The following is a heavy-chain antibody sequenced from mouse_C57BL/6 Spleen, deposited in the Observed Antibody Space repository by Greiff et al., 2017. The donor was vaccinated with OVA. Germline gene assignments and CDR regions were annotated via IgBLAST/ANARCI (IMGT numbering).Heavy chain of an antibody. V-gene: IGHV14-4*01. CDR2: IDPETGDT. CDR1: GFNIKDDY. J-gene: IGHJ2*01. CDR3: TLGNDGYYDY. Sequence: VQLQQSGAELVRPGASVKLSCTASGFNIKDDYMHWVKQRPEQGLEWIGWIDPETGDTEYASKFQGKATITADTSSNTAYLQLSSLTSEDTAVYYCTLGNDGYYDYWGQGTTLTVSS. D-gene: IGHD2-3*01.